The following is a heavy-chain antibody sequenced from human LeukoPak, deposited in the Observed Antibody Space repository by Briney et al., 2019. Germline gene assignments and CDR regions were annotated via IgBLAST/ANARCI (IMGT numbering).Heavy chain of an antibody. CDR2: IIPIFGTA. J-gene: IGHJ5*02. CDR1: GGTFSNYT. Sequence: SVKVSCKASGGTFSNYTISWVRQAPGQRLEWMGGIIPIFGTANYAQKFQGRVTITTDESTSTAYMELSSLRSEDTAVYYCAREELYSSGWQPSPWGQGTLVTVSS. V-gene: IGHV1-69*05. D-gene: IGHD6-19*01. CDR3: AREELYSSGWQPSP.